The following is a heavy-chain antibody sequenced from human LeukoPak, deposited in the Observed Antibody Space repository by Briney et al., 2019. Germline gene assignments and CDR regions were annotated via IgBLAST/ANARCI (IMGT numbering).Heavy chain of an antibody. Sequence: SVKVSCKASGGSFDNYAFSWVRQAPGQGLEWMGGIIPMFGTPHYAEKFQGRATITADESTSTAYMELSSLRSEDTAVYYCANKRSEETKQHHHGSGSYFNPWYYGMDVWDQGTKVSVSS. V-gene: IGHV1-69*01. CDR2: IIPMFGTP. D-gene: IGHD3-10*01. CDR1: GGSFDNYA. CDR3: ANKRSEETKQHHHGSGSYFNPWYYGMDV. J-gene: IGHJ6*02.